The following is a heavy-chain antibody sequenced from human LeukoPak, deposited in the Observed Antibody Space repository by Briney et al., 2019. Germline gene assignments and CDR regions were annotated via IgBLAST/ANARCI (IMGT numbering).Heavy chain of an antibody. J-gene: IGHJ4*02. V-gene: IGHV1-69*13. D-gene: IGHD3-10*01. CDR2: IIPIFGTA. CDR3: ARNRVVRGVIIFHFDY. CDR1: GGTFSSYA. Sequence: ASVKVSCTASGGTFSSYAISWVRQAPGQGLEWMGGIIPIFGTANYAQKFQGRVTITADESTSTAYMELSSLRSEDTAVYYCARNRVVRGVIIFHFDYWGQGTLVTVSS.